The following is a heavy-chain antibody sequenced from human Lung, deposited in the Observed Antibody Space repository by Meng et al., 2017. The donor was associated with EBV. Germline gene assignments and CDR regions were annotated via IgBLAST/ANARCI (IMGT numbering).Heavy chain of an antibody. Sequence: QVRLQPWAAGRLKPSETLSLRCAFSGGSFRGYYWSWIRQSPERGLEWIGEINHSGHTNYNPSLKSRVTISVDTSKNQFSLNLSSVTAADTAVYYCARGRQIGWQGGDFAYWSQGTLVTVSS. CDR2: INHSGHT. CDR1: GGSFRGYY. J-gene: IGHJ4*02. CDR3: ARGRQIGWQGGDFAY. V-gene: IGHV4-34*02. D-gene: IGHD2-15*01.